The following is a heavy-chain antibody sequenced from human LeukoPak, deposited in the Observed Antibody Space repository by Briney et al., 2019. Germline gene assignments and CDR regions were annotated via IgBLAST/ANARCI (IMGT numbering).Heavy chain of an antibody. CDR3: TRLERHDYGDYNWFDS. CDR2: IRSKAYDGTT. CDR1: GFTFGDYA. Sequence: QPGRSLRLSCTASGFTFGDYAMSWVRQAPGKGLEWVGFIRSKAYDGTTEYPASVKGRFTISRDDSKSIAYLQMNSLKTEDTAVYYCTRLERHDYGDYNWFDSWGQGTLVTVSS. D-gene: IGHD4-17*01. J-gene: IGHJ5*01. V-gene: IGHV3-49*04.